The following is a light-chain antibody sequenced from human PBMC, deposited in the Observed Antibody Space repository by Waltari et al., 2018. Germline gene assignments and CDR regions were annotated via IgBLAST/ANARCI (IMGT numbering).Light chain of an antibody. Sequence: QSVLTQPPSASGTPGQRVTISCSGSASNIGGNLVNWYQQLPGKAPKLLIYRSALRPSGVTDRFSGSKSGTSASLAISGLQSEDEADYFCASWDDSLNGHWVFGGGTKVTVL. V-gene: IGLV1-44*01. CDR1: ASNIGGNL. CDR3: ASWDDSLNGHWV. J-gene: IGLJ3*02. CDR2: RSA.